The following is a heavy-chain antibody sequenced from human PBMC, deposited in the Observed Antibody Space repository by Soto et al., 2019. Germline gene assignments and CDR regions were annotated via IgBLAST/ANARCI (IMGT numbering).Heavy chain of an antibody. J-gene: IGHJ4*02. D-gene: IGHD2-15*01. V-gene: IGHV1-69*02. CDR3: ARGPLVVLNYFES. Sequence: QFQLVQSGTEVKKPGSSVKVSCKASGGTFRNYPINWVRQSPGQGLEWMASIFPLTDIPDDAQNFQARLPISADKSTSTAYMELRSLTSDDTAMYFCARGPLVVLNYFESWGQGTLVTVSS. CDR1: GGTFRNYP. CDR2: IFPLTDIP.